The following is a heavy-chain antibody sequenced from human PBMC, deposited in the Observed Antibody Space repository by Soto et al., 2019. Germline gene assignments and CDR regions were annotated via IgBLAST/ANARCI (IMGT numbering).Heavy chain of an antibody. Sequence: GGSLRLSCAASGFTFSSYGMHWVRQAPGKGLEWVAVIWYDGSNKYYADSVKGRFTISRDNSKNTLYLQMNSLRAEDTAVYYCARDPRSIAAAGFDYWGQGTLVTVSS. CDR2: IWYDGSNK. CDR3: ARDPRSIAAAGFDY. D-gene: IGHD6-13*01. V-gene: IGHV3-33*01. J-gene: IGHJ4*02. CDR1: GFTFSSYG.